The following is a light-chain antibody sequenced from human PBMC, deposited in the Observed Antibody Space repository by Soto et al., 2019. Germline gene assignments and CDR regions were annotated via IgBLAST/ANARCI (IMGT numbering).Light chain of an antibody. CDR1: SSDIGNYNY. J-gene: IGLJ1*01. CDR3: SSYTSSSTLV. Sequence: QAVVTQPASVSGSPGQSITISCTGTSSDIGNYNYVSWYQQHPNKAPKLLIYEVSNRPSGLSDRFSGTKSGNTASLTISGLRAEDEADYYCSSYTSSSTLVFGTGTKVTVL. CDR2: EVS. V-gene: IGLV2-14*01.